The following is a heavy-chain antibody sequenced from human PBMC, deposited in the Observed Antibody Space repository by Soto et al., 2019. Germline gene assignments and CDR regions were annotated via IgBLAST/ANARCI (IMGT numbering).Heavy chain of an antibody. D-gene: IGHD5-12*01. J-gene: IGHJ4*02. Sequence: SETLSLTCTVSGASISYGGFSWSWIRQSPGKGLEWIGYISHLENTYLHPSFKSRLTMSIDRTRNQFSLKLSSVTAADMAVYYCARGGGYDSFDYWGQGVLVTVSS. CDR2: ISHLENT. CDR3: ARGGGYDSFDY. V-gene: IGHV4-30-2*06. CDR1: GASISYGGFS.